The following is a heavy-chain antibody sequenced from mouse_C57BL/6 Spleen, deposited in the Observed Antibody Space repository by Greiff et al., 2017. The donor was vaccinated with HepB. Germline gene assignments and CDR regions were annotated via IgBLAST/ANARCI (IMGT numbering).Heavy chain of an antibody. CDR1: GFNIKDDY. CDR3: ARSGLITTVAWYFDV. V-gene: IGHV14-2*01. D-gene: IGHD1-1*01. CDR2: IDPEDGET. J-gene: IGHJ1*03. Sequence: EVQLQQSGAELVRPGASVKLSCTASGFNIKDDYMHWVKQRTEQGLEWIGRIDPEDGETKYAPKFQGKATITADTSSNTAYLQLSSLTSEDTAVYYCARSGLITTVAWYFDVWGTGTTVTVSS.